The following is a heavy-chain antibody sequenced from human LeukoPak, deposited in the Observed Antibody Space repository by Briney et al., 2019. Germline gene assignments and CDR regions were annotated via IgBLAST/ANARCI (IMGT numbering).Heavy chain of an antibody. V-gene: IGHV3-30*04. J-gene: IGHJ4*02. CDR2: ISNDGSKK. Sequence: PGGSLRLSCAASGFTFSGYPIHGVRQAPGKGLDWVAVISNDGSKKYYADSVKGRFTISRDNSKNTLSLQVSSLRTEDTAVYYCAKDRYSYAFEYSDSWGQGTLVTVSS. CDR1: GFTFSGYP. D-gene: IGHD5-18*01. CDR3: AKDRYSYAFEYSDS.